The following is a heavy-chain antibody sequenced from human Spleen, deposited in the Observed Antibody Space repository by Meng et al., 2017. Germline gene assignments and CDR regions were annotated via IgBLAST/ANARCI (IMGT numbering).Heavy chain of an antibody. CDR3: ARDGGYSYGDTLDY. V-gene: IGHV3-66*01. J-gene: IGHJ4*02. CDR1: GFSVSHNY. CDR2: IYSGGNT. D-gene: IGHD5-18*01. Sequence: GESLKISCAASGFSVSHNYMSWVRQAPGKGLEWVSVIYSGGNTYYADSVKGRFTISRDNSKNTVFLQINSLRAEDTAVYYCARDGGYSYGDTLDYWGQGTLVTVSS.